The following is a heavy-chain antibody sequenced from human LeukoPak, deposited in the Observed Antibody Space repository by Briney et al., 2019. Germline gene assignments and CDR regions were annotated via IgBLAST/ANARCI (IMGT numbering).Heavy chain of an antibody. D-gene: IGHD3-22*01. CDR3: AKDTSGYYPPLDY. Sequence: AGGSLRLSCAASGFTFSSYAMSWVRQAPGKGLEWVSTISYSGGSTYYADSVKGRFTISRDKSKNTLYLQMSSLRAEDTAVYYCAKDTSGYYPPLDYWGQGTLVTVSS. CDR2: ISYSGGST. V-gene: IGHV3-23*01. CDR1: GFTFSSYA. J-gene: IGHJ4*02.